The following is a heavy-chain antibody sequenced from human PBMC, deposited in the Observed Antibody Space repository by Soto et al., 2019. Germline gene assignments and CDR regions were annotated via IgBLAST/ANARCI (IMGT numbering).Heavy chain of an antibody. V-gene: IGHV1-18*01. CDR2: ISAYNGNT. J-gene: IGHJ5*02. CDR3: AIDRGYCSGGSCYSGNNWFDP. Sequence: QVQLAQSGAEVKKPGASVKVSFKTSGYSFTSYDISWVREAPGQGIEWMGWISAYNGNTNYAEKFQGRVTMTTDTSTSTAYMELRSLRSDDTAVYYCAIDRGYCSGGSCYSGNNWFDPWGQGTLVTVSS. CDR1: GYSFTSYD. D-gene: IGHD2-15*01.